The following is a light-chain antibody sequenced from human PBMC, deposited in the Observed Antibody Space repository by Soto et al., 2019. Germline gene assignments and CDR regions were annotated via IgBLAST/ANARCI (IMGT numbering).Light chain of an antibody. Sequence: DIQLTQSPSSLSASVGDRVTINCRASQSIYTYLNWFQLKPGKGPKLLIFASSTLQSGVPSRFSGSRSGADFSLTLSSLQPEDFATYYCQQSYSNTLSFGGGTRV. CDR1: QSIYTY. CDR3: QQSYSNTLS. V-gene: IGKV1-39*01. CDR2: ASS. J-gene: IGKJ4*01.